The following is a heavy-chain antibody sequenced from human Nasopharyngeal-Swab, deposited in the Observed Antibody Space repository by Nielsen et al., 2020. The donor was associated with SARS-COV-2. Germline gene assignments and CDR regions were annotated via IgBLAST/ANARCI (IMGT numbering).Heavy chain of an antibody. CDR2: IYYSGST. CDR3: ARDLGDSRGYYLGWLGY. Sequence: SETLSLTCTVSGGSISSGGYYWSWIRQHPGKGLEWIGYIYYSGSTYYNPSLKSRVTISVDTSKNQFSLKLSSVTAADTAVYYCARDLGDSRGYYLGWLGYWGQGTLVTVSS. J-gene: IGHJ4*02. V-gene: IGHV4-31*03. D-gene: IGHD3-22*01. CDR1: GGSISSGGYY.